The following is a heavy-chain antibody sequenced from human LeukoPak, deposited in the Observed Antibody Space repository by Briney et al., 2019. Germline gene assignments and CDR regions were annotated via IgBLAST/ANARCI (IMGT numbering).Heavy chain of an antibody. CDR1: GFTFSTYA. CDR3: STYYYGSGGLFRHFDF. Sequence: PGGSLRLSCAASGFTFSTYAMNWVRQAPGKGLEWVSTVNGDGGSTFYADSVEGRFTISRDNAKNTLYLQMNSLRAEDTAVYYCSTYYYGSGGLFRHFDFWGQGTLVTVSS. V-gene: IGHV3-23*01. CDR2: VNGDGGST. D-gene: IGHD3-10*01. J-gene: IGHJ4*02.